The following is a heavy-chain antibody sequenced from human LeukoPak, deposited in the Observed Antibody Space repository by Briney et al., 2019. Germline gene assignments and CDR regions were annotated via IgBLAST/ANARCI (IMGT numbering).Heavy chain of an antibody. CDR1: GFTVSSHY. Sequence: GGSLRLSCAASGFTVSSHYMSWVRQAPGKGPEWVSVIYTGDTTYHADSVKGRFTMSRDNSKNTLYLQMNSLRAEDTAVYYCARVTLRYFFDYWGQGTLVTVSS. V-gene: IGHV3-66*01. CDR2: IYTGDTT. CDR3: ARVTLRYFFDY. J-gene: IGHJ4*02.